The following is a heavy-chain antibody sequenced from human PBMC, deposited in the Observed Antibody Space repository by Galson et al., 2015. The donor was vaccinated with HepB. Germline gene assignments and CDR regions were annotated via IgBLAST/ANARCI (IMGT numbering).Heavy chain of an antibody. CDR1: GFTFSYFW. D-gene: IGHD3-16*01. CDR3: ARVRGFGLAIKGYFDY. CDR2: IKNDGSEE. J-gene: IGHJ4*02. Sequence: SLRLSCAASGFTFSYFWMGWARQAPGKGLEWVAKIKNDGSEEYYVDSVKGRVAISRDNAKNSLYLQMNSLRVEDTAVYFCARVRGFGLAIKGYFDYWGQGALVTVSP. V-gene: IGHV3-7*04.